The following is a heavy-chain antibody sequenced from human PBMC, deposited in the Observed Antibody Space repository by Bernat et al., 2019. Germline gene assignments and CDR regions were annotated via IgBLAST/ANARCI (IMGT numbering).Heavy chain of an antibody. Sequence: QVQLVQSGAEVKKPGASVKVSCKASGYTFTSYAMHWVRQAPGQRLEWMGWINAGNGNTKYSQKFQGRVTITRDTSASTAYMELRSLRSDDTAVYYCAREDYDYVWGSYRPYYFDYWGQGTLVTVSS. CDR2: INAGNGNT. D-gene: IGHD3-16*02. V-gene: IGHV1-3*01. CDR1: GYTFTSYA. CDR3: AREDYDYVWGSYRPYYFDY. J-gene: IGHJ4*02.